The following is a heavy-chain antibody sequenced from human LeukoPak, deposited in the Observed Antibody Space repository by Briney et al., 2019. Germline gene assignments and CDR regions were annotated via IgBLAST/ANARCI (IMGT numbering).Heavy chain of an antibody. CDR1: GFTLSTYG. CDR2: IRGSGDYT. J-gene: IGHJ3*01. CDR3: GRDPNGDYVGAFEF. D-gene: IGHD4-17*01. V-gene: IGHV3-23*01. Sequence: GGSLRLSCAASGFTLSTYGMTWVRQAPGKGLEWVSSIRGSGDYTDYADSVRSRFTISRDNSKNTLHLRMNSLSAEDTAVYFCGRDPNGDYVGAFEFWGQGTLVTVSS.